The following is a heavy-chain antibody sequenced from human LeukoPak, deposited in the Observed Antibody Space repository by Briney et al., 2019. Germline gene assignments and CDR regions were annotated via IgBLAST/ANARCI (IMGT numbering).Heavy chain of an antibody. Sequence: GGTLRLSCAASGVTFSDYYKSWVREAPGEGLGWGSYISSSGSTIYYADSVKGRFTISRDNAKNSLYLQMNSLRAEDTAVYYCARLDYGDYHFIDYWGQGTLVTVSS. J-gene: IGHJ4*02. CDR1: GVTFSDYY. CDR2: ISSSGSTI. CDR3: ARLDYGDYHFIDY. V-gene: IGHV3-11*01. D-gene: IGHD4-17*01.